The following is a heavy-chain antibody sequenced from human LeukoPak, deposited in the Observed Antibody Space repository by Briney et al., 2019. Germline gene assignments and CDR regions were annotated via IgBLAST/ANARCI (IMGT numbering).Heavy chain of an antibody. V-gene: IGHV3-74*01. CDR2: INSDGSTT. CDR1: GFTFSPYW. CDR3: AKDVGQNAFDI. J-gene: IGHJ3*02. Sequence: GGSLRLSCAASGFTFSPYWMYWVRQAPGKGLAWVSRINSDGSTTDYAESVKGRFTISRDNSKNTLYLQMNSLRAEDTAVYYCAKDVGQNAFDIWGQGTMVTVSS.